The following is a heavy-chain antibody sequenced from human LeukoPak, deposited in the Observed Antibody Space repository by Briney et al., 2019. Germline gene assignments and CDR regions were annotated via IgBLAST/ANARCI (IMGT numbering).Heavy chain of an antibody. D-gene: IGHD1-26*01. Sequence: SSETLSLTCSVSGGSVTSGSYYWSWIRQPPGKELEWIGYISYRGSTNYNPSLKSRVTISVDTSKNQFSLKLSSVTAADTAVYYCARYLLPLDYWGQGTLVTVSS. J-gene: IGHJ4*02. CDR1: GGSVTSGSYY. CDR2: ISYRGST. V-gene: IGHV4-61*01. CDR3: ARYLLPLDY.